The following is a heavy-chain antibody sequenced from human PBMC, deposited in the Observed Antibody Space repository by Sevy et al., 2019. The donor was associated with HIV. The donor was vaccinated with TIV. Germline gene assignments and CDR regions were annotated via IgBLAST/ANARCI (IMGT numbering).Heavy chain of an antibody. CDR2: IKSKAYGGTT. Sequence: GGSLRLSCTASGFTFGDYCMSWVRQAPGKGLEWISFIKSKAYGGTTGNAASVKGRFTISRDDSKSIAYLQMNNLQTEDTAVYFCTRWSGSQSIFDYWGRGTLVTVPS. CDR3: TRWSGSQSIFDY. V-gene: IGHV3-49*04. CDR1: GFTFGDYC. D-gene: IGHD1-26*01. J-gene: IGHJ4*02.